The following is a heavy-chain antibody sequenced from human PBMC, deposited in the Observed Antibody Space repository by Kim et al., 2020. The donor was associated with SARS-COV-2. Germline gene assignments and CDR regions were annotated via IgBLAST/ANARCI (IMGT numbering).Heavy chain of an antibody. CDR2: IYYSGST. J-gene: IGHJ6*02. CDR3: AGAVAGSLSYYYGMDV. Sequence: SETLSLTCTVSGGSISSYYWSWIRQPPGKGLEWIGYIYYSGSTNYNPSLKSRVTISVDTSKNQFSLKLSSVTAADTAVYYCAGAVAGSLSYYYGMDVWG. D-gene: IGHD6-19*01. CDR1: GGSISSYY. V-gene: IGHV4-59*01.